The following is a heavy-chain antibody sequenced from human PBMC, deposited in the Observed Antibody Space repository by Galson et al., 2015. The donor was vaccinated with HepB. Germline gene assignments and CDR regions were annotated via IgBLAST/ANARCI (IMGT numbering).Heavy chain of an antibody. D-gene: IGHD6-13*01. CDR2: ISDSGGST. Sequence: SLRLSCAASGFTFSSFAMTWVRQAPGKGLEWVSAISDSGGSTYYTDSVKGRFTISRDNSKNTLYLQMNSLRGEDTAVYYCAKDLCIASAGNVYWGQGTLVTVSS. CDR3: AKDLCIASAGNVY. V-gene: IGHV3-23*01. CDR1: GFTFSSFA. J-gene: IGHJ4*02.